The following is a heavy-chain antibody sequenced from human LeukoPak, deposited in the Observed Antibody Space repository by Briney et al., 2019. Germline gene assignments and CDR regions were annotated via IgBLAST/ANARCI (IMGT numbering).Heavy chain of an antibody. D-gene: IGHD1-14*01. J-gene: IGHJ4*02. Sequence: GSLRLSCAASGFTFSGHWMSWVRPAPGKGLEWVANINQGGSDKYYVDSVKGRFTISRDNANNLLYLQMNSLRGEDTAGYYCTRDRSRAEDDWGQGTLVTVSS. CDR3: TRDRSRAEDD. V-gene: IGHV3-7*01. CDR2: INQGGSDK. CDR1: GFTFSGHW.